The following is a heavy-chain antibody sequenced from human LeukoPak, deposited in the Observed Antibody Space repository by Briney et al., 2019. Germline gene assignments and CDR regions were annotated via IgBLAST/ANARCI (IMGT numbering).Heavy chain of an antibody. Sequence: GASVRVSCKVSGYTLTELSMHWVRQAPGKGLEWMGGFDPEDGETIYAQKFQGRVTMTEDTSTDTAYMELSSLRSEDTAVYYCATGYSYGSYYFDYWGQGTLVTVSS. V-gene: IGHV1-24*01. CDR1: GYTLTELS. D-gene: IGHD5-18*01. CDR3: ATGYSYGSYYFDY. J-gene: IGHJ4*02. CDR2: FDPEDGET.